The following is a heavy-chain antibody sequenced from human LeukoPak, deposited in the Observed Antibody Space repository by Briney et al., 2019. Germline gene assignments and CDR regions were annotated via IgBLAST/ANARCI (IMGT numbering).Heavy chain of an antibody. V-gene: IGHV4-39*01. D-gene: IGHD6-13*01. CDR2: IIYSGNT. CDR1: SGSISSTSYY. Sequence: SETLSLTCTAFSGSISSTSYYWGWIRQAPGKGLEWIGGIIYSGNTYYNPSLKSRVTISVDTTKNQFSLKLTSVTAADTAVYFCVRHFHGSGYVVALWGQGTLVAVSS. J-gene: IGHJ4*02. CDR3: VRHFHGSGYVVAL.